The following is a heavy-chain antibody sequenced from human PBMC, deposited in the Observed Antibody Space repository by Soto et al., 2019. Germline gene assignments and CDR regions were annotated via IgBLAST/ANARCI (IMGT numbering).Heavy chain of an antibody. D-gene: IGHD5-18*01. Sequence: GGSLRLSCAASGFTFSSYAMHWVRQAPGNGLEWVAVISYDGSNKYYADSVKGRFTISRDNSKNTLYLQMNSLRAEDTAVYYCARIRGYSYGFSDYWGQGTLVTVSS. CDR2: ISYDGSNK. V-gene: IGHV3-30-3*01. CDR1: GFTFSSYA. CDR3: ARIRGYSYGFSDY. J-gene: IGHJ4*02.